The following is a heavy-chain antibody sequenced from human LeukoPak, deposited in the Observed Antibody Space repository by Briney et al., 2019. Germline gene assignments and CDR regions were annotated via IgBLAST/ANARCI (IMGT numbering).Heavy chain of an antibody. D-gene: IGHD2-8*01. CDR3: ARWGGVQFDP. CDR1: GYTFIDYY. Sequence: ASVKVSCKASGYTFIDYYMNWVRQAPGQGLEWMGWINTNTGETNYAQKFQGRVTMTRDTSISTVYMELTSLTSDDTAVYYCARWGGVQFDPWGQGTLVTVSS. J-gene: IGHJ5*02. V-gene: IGHV1-2*02. CDR2: INTNTGET.